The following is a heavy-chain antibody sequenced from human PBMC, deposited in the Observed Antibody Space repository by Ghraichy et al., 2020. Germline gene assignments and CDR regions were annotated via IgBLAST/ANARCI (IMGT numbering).Heavy chain of an antibody. V-gene: IGHV4-4*07. CDR2: IFSTGST. Sequence: TLSLTCTASGGSIGSSYWSWIRQPAGKGLEWIGIIFSTGSTNYNPSLKSRVTMSVDTSKNQFSLKLNSVTAADTAVYYCARTVNVGHTIIWFDPWGQGTLVAVSS. CDR1: GGSIGSSY. J-gene: IGHJ5*02. CDR3: ARTVNVGHTIIWFDP. D-gene: IGHD3-10*01.